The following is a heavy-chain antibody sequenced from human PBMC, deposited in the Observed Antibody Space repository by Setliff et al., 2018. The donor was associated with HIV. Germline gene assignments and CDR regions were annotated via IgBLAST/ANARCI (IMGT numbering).Heavy chain of an antibody. Sequence: ASVKVSCKASGGTFSIYAISWVRQAPGQGLECMGWLNTNTGNPTYAQGFTGRFVFSLDTSVSTAYLQISSLKAEDTAVYYCARVRDFDGLLVVPNTVTPGLVDYWGQGTLVTVSS. J-gene: IGHJ4*02. V-gene: IGHV7-4-1*02. CDR2: LNTNTGNP. CDR1: GGTFSIYA. CDR3: ARVRDFDGLLVVPNTVTPGLVDY. D-gene: IGHD3-9*01.